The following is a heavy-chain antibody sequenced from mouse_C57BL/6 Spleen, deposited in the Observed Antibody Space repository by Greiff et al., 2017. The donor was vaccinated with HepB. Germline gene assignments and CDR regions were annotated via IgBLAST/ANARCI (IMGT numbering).Heavy chain of an antibody. D-gene: IGHD2-1*01. V-gene: IGHV5-6*01. Sequence: EVKVVESGGDLVKPGGSLKLSCAASGFTFSSYGMSWVRQTPDKRLEWVATISSGGSYTYYPDSVKGRFTISRDNAKNTLYLQMSSLKSEDTAMYYCARLAYGNYYFDYWGQGTTLTVSS. CDR1: GFTFSSYG. J-gene: IGHJ2*01. CDR3: ARLAYGNYYFDY. CDR2: ISSGGSYT.